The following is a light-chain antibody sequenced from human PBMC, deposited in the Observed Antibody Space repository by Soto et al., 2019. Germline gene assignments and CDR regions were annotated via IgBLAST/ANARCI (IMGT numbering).Light chain of an antibody. V-gene: IGKV4-1*01. Sequence: DIVMTQSPDSLAVSLGERATINCKSSQSVLDSSSNKNYVAWFQQKPGQPPNLLIYLSSTRESGVPDRFSGSGSGKNFHPNLRRLPAENWAVYYCQQYYTLWTFGQGTTVEIK. CDR3: QQYYTLWT. J-gene: IGKJ1*01. CDR1: QSVLDSSSNKNY. CDR2: LSS.